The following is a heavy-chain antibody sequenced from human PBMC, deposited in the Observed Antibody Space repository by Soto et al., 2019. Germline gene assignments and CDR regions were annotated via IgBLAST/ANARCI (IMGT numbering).Heavy chain of an antibody. J-gene: IGHJ4*02. CDR2: ISSSGTTM. Sequence: VGSRRLSCGASGFAFSSYEMNWVGQAPGKGLEWVSYISSSGTTMYCAASVQGRFTISRDNAKNSLYLQMSSPRVEDTAIYYCARSDVWTGYYALDYWGQGALVTVSS. CDR3: ARSDVWTGYYALDY. D-gene: IGHD3-3*01. V-gene: IGHV3-48*03. CDR1: GFAFSSYE.